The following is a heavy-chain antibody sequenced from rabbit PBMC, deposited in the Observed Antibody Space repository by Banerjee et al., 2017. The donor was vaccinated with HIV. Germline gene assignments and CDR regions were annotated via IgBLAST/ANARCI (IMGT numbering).Heavy chain of an antibody. D-gene: IGHD6-1*01. V-gene: IGHV1S42*01. J-gene: IGHJ3*01. CDR3: ARDVAGDGYGYLQL. Sequence: QAPGKGLEWIGCISTGDGSTWYASWAKGRFTISKTSSTVDLKMTSLTVADTATYFCARDVAGDGYGYLQLWGQGTLVTVS. CDR2: ISTGDGST.